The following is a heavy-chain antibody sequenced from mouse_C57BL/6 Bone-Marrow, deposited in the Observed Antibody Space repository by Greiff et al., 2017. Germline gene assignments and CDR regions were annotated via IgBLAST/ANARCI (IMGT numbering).Heavy chain of an antibody. D-gene: IGHD1-1*01. CDR2: SRNKANDYTT. V-gene: IGHV7-1*01. CDR1: GFTFSDFY. CDR3: ARDARDYYGSSYAMDY. Sequence: EVKLVASGGGLVQSGRSLRLSCATSGFTFSDFYMEWVRQAPGKGLEWIAASRNKANDYTTEYSASVKGRFIGSRDTSQSILYLQMNALRAEDTAIYYCARDARDYYGSSYAMDYWGQGTSVTVSS. J-gene: IGHJ4*01.